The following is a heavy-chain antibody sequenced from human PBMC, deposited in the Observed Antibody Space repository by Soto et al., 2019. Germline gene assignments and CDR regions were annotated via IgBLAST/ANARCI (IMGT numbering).Heavy chain of an antibody. CDR1: GFTFSSYG. Sequence: ESGGGVVQPGRSLRLSCAASGFTFSSYGMHWVRQAPGKGLEWVAVIWYDGSNKYYADSVKGRFTISRDNSKNTLYLQMNSLRAEDTAVYYCAKGRDGYNYFDYWGQGTLVTVSS. CDR3: AKGRDGYNYFDY. J-gene: IGHJ4*02. CDR2: IWYDGSNK. V-gene: IGHV3-33*06. D-gene: IGHD5-12*01.